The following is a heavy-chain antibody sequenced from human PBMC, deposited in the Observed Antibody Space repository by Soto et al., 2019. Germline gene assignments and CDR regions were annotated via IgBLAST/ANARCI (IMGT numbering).Heavy chain of an antibody. V-gene: IGHV4-30-4*08. CDR1: GGSISSGGYY. Sequence: QVQLQESGPGLVKPSQTLSLTCTVSGGSISSGGYYWSWIRQHPGKGLEWIGYIYYSGRTDYNPSLKSRVIISIDTSKNQFSLNLNSVNAADTAVYYCARDRSNSPDYFDYWGQGTLVTVSS. CDR3: ARDRSNSPDYFDY. CDR2: IYYSGRT. J-gene: IGHJ4*02. D-gene: IGHD6-6*01.